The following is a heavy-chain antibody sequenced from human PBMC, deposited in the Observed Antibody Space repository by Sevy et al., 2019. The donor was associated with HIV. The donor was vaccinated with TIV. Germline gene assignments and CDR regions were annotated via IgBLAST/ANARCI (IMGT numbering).Heavy chain of an antibody. J-gene: IGHJ3*02. CDR3: ARAGNEVIIMVVAATEGAFDI. CDR1: GFSFSSYE. V-gene: IGHV3-48*03. D-gene: IGHD2-15*01. Sequence: GGSLRLSCAASGFSFSSYEMNWVRQAPGKGLEWVSYISSSGSTIYYADSVKGRFTISRDNAKNSLYLQMNSLRAEDTAVYYCARAGNEVIIMVVAATEGAFDILGQGTMVTVSS. CDR2: ISSSGSTI.